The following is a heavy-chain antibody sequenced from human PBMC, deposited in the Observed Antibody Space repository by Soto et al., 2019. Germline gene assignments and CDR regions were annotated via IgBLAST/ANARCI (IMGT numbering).Heavy chain of an antibody. V-gene: IGHV1-3*01. Sequence: QVQLVQSGAEVKKPGASVKVSCKASVYTFTSYAMHWVRQAPGQRLEWMGWINAGNGNTKYSQKFQGRVTITRDTSASTAYMELSSLRSEDTAVYYCARGLEGWGYAPWGQGTLVTVSS. CDR3: ARGLEGWGYAP. J-gene: IGHJ5*02. D-gene: IGHD3-16*01. CDR2: INAGNGNT. CDR1: VYTFTSYA.